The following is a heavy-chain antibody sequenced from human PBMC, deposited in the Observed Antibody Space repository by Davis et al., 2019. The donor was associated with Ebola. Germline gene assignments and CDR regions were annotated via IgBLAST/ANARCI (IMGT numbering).Heavy chain of an antibody. CDR1: GGSFSGYY. CDR2: INHSGST. Sequence: MPSETLSLTCAVYGGSFSGYYWSWIRQPPGKGLEWIGEINHSGSTYYNPSLKSRVTISVDTSKNQFSLKLSSVTAADTAVYYCASQASIQLWARYWGQGTLVTVSS. D-gene: IGHD5-18*01. V-gene: IGHV4-34*01. CDR3: ASQASIQLWARY. J-gene: IGHJ4*02.